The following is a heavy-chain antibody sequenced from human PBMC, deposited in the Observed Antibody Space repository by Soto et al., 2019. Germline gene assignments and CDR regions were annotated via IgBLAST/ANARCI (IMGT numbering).Heavy chain of an antibody. D-gene: IGHD5-12*01. J-gene: IGHJ4*02. Sequence: LSLTCTVSGASIGSGDFYWSWIRQSPGKGLEWLGYIYYNELSSSESTHYNSSLKSRVTMSVDTSKNQFSLKLSSVTAADTAVYYCAREKGYISGPKNFDYWGQGTLVTVSS. V-gene: IGHV4-30-4*08. CDR3: AREKGYISGPKNFDY. CDR1: GASIGSGDFY. CDR2: IYYNELSSSEST.